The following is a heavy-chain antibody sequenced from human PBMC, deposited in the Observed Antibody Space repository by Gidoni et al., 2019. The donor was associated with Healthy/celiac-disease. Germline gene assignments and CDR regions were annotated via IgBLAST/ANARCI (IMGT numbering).Heavy chain of an antibody. V-gene: IGHV3-23*01. CDR3: AKSPPWSSGYLEYFQH. J-gene: IGHJ1*01. CDR2: ISGSGGST. D-gene: IGHD3-22*01. CDR1: GFTFSSYA. Sequence: EVQLLESGGGLVQPGGSLRLSCAASGFTFSSYAMSWVRQAPGKGLEWVSAISGSGGSTYYADSVTGRFTISRDNSKNTLYLQMNSLRAEDTAVYYCAKSPPWSSGYLEYFQHWGQGTLVTVSS.